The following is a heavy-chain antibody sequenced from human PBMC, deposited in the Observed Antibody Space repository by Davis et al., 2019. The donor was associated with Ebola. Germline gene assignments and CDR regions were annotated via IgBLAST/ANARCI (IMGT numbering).Heavy chain of an antibody. CDR2: ISAYNGKT. J-gene: IGHJ6*02. CDR1: GYTFTSYG. D-gene: IGHD6-19*01. CDR3: ARGPSGSPYYYYYGMDV. Sequence: AASVKVSCKASGYTFTSYGISWVRQAPGQGLEWMGWISAYNGKTNYAQKLQGRVTMTTDTSTSTAYMELRSLRSDDTAMYYCARGPSGSPYYYYYGMDVWGQGTTVTVSS. V-gene: IGHV1-18*04.